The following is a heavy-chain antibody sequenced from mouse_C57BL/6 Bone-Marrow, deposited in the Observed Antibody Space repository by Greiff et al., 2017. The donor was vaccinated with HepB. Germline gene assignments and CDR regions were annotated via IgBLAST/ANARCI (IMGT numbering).Heavy chain of an antibody. V-gene: IGHV1-76*01. CDR2: IYPGSGNT. CDR1: GYTFTDYY. J-gene: IGHJ3*01. CDR3: ARWHYHRGFAY. Sequence: QVQLQQSGAELVRPGASVKLSCKASGYTFTDYYINWVKQRPGQGLEWIARIYPGSGNTYYNEKFKGKATLTAEKSSSTAYMQLSSLTSEDSAFYFCARWHYHRGFAYWGQGTLVTVSA. D-gene: IGHD1-2*01.